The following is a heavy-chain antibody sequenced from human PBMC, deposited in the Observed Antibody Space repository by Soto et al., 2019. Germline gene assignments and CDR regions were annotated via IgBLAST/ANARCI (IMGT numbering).Heavy chain of an antibody. CDR1: GFTFSSYG. V-gene: IGHV3-33*01. Sequence: GGSLRLSCAASGFTFSSYGMHWVRQAPGKGLEWVAVIWYDGSNKYYADSVKGRFTISRDNSKNTLYLQMNSLRAEDTAVYYCARSGLEWELLFSSYNWFDPWGQGTLVTVSS. J-gene: IGHJ5*02. CDR3: ARSGLEWELLFSSYNWFDP. CDR2: IWYDGSNK. D-gene: IGHD1-26*01.